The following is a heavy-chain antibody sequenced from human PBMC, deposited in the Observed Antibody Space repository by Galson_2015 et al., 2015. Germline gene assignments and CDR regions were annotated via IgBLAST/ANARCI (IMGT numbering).Heavy chain of an antibody. D-gene: IGHD3-16*01. Sequence: ETLSLTCTVSGGSISSSLWWWSWVRQSPGKGLEWVGEISDFGRTSYNPSLGSRVRISLDNSKNQISLQLSSVSAADTALYYCARTYNTAFGPHFDYWGRGTLVTVSS. V-gene: IGHV4-4*02. CDR3: ARTYNTAFGPHFDY. CDR2: ISDFGRT. J-gene: IGHJ4*02. CDR1: GGSISSSLW.